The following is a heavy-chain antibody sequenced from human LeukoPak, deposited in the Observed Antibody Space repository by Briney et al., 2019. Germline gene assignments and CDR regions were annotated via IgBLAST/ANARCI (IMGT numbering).Heavy chain of an antibody. CDR1: GFTFSTFG. V-gene: IGHV3-23*01. CDR3: ARDQSSSLNY. CDR2: ISGSDRSI. D-gene: IGHD6-13*01. Sequence: GGSLRFSCAASGFTFSTFGMTWVRQAPGKGLEWVSGISGSDRSIYYADSVKGRFTISRDNSKNTLYLQMNSLRAEDTAVYYCARDQSSSLNYWGQGTLVTVSS. J-gene: IGHJ4*02.